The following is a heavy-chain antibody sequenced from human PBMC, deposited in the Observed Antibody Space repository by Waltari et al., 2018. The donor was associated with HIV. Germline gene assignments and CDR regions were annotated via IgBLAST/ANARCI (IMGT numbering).Heavy chain of an antibody. CDR1: GFTFSSSS. D-gene: IGHD3-3*01. J-gene: IGHJ4*02. V-gene: IGHV3-21*01. CDR3: ARVHVTIFGVGDY. Sequence: EVQLVESGGGLVKPGGSLRLSCAASGFTFSSSSMTWFSQAPGKGLEWVSSISSSSSYIYYADSVKGRFTISRDNAKNSLYLQMNSLRAEDTAVYYCARVHVTIFGVGDYWGQGTLVTVSS. CDR2: ISSSSSYI.